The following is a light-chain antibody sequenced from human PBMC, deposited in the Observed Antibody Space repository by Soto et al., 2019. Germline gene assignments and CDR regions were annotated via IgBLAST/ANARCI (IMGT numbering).Light chain of an antibody. V-gene: IGKV4-1*01. Sequence: DTMMSQSPACLAVSLGERATINSTSSQSVLYSSNNKNYLAWYQQKPGQPPKXLIYWASTRESGVPDRFSGSRSGTDCTLTISSRQAEEVFADYCQQYYSTPLTLGGGTKVDIK. CDR3: QQYYSTPLT. J-gene: IGKJ4*01. CDR2: WAS. CDR1: QSVLYSSNNKNY.